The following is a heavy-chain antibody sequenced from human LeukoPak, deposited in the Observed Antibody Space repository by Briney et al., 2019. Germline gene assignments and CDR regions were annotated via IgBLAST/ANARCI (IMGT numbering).Heavy chain of an antibody. V-gene: IGHV4-34*01. D-gene: IGHD3-9*01. CDR1: GGSFSGYY. Sequence: PSETLSLTCAVYGGSFSGYYWSWIRQPPGTGLEWIGEINHSGSTNYNPSLKSRVTISVDTSKNQFSLKLSSVTAADTAVYYCARGRDDILTGYFGTDNWFDPWGQGTLVTVSS. CDR2: INHSGST. J-gene: IGHJ5*02. CDR3: ARGRDDILTGYFGTDNWFDP.